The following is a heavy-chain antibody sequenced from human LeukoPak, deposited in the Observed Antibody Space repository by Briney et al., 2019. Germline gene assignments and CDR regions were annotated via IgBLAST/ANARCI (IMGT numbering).Heavy chain of an antibody. V-gene: IGHV3-23*01. CDR2: ISGTGGST. D-gene: IGHD3-22*01. CDR3: AGGLDVWGAYYYDSSGSPIRTFDY. CDR1: GFTFSTYA. Sequence: GGSLRLSCAASGFTFSTYAMTWVRQAPGKGLEWVSLISGTGGSTYYADSVKGRFTISRDNSKNTLYLQMNSLRAEDTAVYYCAGGLDVWGAYYYDSSGSPIRTFDYWGQGTLVTVSS. J-gene: IGHJ4*02.